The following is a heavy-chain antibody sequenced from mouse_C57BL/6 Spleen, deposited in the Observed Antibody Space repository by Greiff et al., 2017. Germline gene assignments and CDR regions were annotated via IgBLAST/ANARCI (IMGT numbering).Heavy chain of an antibody. D-gene: IGHD3-2*02. J-gene: IGHJ3*01. CDR3: ARSGDSSGYSFAY. CDR2: ISPSDSET. CDR1: GYTFTSYW. Sequence: QVQLQQPGAELVRPGSSVKLSCKASGYTFTSYWMDWVKQRPGQGLEWIGNISPSDSETHYNQKFKDKATLTVDKSSSTAYMQLSSLTSEDSAVYYCARSGDSSGYSFAYWGQGTLVTVSA. V-gene: IGHV1-61*01.